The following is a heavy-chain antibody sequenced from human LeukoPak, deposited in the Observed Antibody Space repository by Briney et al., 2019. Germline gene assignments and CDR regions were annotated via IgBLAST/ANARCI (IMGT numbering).Heavy chain of an antibody. D-gene: IGHD3-10*01. CDR1: GGSISSDNYF. Sequence: PSETLSLTCTVSGGSISSDNYFWSWIRQPAGKGLEWIGRIYTGGNTNYNPSLKSRVTISVDTSKNQFSLKLSSVTAADTAVYYCAREGVIYYYGSGTYEGFDPWGQGTLVTVST. CDR3: AREGVIYYYGSGTYEGFDP. J-gene: IGHJ5*02. V-gene: IGHV4-61*02. CDR2: IYTGGNT.